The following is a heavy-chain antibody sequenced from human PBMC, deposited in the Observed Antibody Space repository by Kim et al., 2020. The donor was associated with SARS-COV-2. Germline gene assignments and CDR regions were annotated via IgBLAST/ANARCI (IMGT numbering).Heavy chain of an antibody. CDR2: IIPILGIA. J-gene: IGHJ4*02. V-gene: IGHV1-69*04. Sequence: SVKVSCKASGGTFSSYAISWVRQAPGQGLEWMGRIIPILGIANYAQKFQGRVTITADKSTSTAYMELSSLRSEDTAVYYCASQYSGYDCGGDCYIFDYWGQGTLVTVSS. CDR1: GGTFSSYA. CDR3: ASQYSGYDCGGDCYIFDY. D-gene: IGHD2-21*02.